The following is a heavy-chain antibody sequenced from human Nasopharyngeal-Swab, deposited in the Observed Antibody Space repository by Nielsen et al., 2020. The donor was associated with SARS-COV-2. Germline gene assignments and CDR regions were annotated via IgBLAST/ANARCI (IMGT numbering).Heavy chain of an antibody. CDR3: ARAIWYGSGSYYFDY. V-gene: IGHV5-51*01. Sequence: VRQMPGKSLEWMGFIYPGDSDIRYSPSFQGQVTISADKSIRTAYLQWSSLKTSETAMFYCARAIWYGSGSYYFDYWGQGTLVTVSS. D-gene: IGHD3-10*01. J-gene: IGHJ4*02. CDR2: IYPGDSDI.